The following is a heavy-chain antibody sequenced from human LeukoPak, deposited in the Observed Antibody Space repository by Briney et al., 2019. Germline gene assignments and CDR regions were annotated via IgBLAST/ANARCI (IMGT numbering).Heavy chain of an antibody. CDR2: ISSSGSTI. J-gene: IGHJ4*02. CDR1: GFTFSSYE. CDR3: ARDEGIAARLFDY. Sequence: GGSPRLSCAASGFTFSSYEMNWVRQAPGKGLEWVSYISSSGSTIYYADSVKGRFTISRDNAKNSLYLQMNSLRAEDTAVYYCARDEGIAARLFDYWGQGTLVTVSS. D-gene: IGHD6-6*01. V-gene: IGHV3-48*03.